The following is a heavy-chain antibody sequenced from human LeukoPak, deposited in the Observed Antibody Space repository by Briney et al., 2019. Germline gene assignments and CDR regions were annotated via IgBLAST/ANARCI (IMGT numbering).Heavy chain of an antibody. J-gene: IGHJ4*02. CDR1: GFIFSTYG. CDR3: AKESLADIDY. Sequence: TGGSLRLSCAASGFIFSTYGMYWVRQAPGKGLEWVAFIRHDGSIKNYADSVKGRSTISRDNSKNTLYLQMNSLRAEDTAVYYCAKESLADIDYWGQGTLVTVSS. D-gene: IGHD3-16*01. V-gene: IGHV3-30*02. CDR2: IRHDGSIK.